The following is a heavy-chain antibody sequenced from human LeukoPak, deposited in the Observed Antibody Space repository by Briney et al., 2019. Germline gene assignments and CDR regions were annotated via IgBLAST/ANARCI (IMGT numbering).Heavy chain of an antibody. CDR3: AKDLTIQNYYDSSGGTLDAFDI. V-gene: IGHV3-23*01. D-gene: IGHD3-22*01. CDR1: GFTFSSYA. Sequence: PGGSLRLSCAASGFTFSSYAMSCVRQAPGKGLEWVSAISGSGGSTYYADSVKGRFTISRDNSKNTLYLQMNSLRAEDTAVYYCAKDLTIQNYYDSSGGTLDAFDIWGQGTMVTVSS. CDR2: ISGSGGST. J-gene: IGHJ3*02.